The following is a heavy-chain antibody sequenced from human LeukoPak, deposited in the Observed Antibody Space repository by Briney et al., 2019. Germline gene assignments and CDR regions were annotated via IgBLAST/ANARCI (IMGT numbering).Heavy chain of an antibody. V-gene: IGHV3-66*01. CDR3: ASRPDEYNFHLLNF. J-gene: IGHJ4*02. CDR1: GLSVSRKF. D-gene: IGHD5-24*01. CDR2: IYTDGST. Sequence: PGGSLRLSCAASGLSVSRKFMSWVRQAPGKGLEWVSAIYTDGSTYYVDSVQARFTISRDNSKNTLYLQMNSLRAEDTAVYYCASRPDEYNFHLLNFWGQGTLVTVSS.